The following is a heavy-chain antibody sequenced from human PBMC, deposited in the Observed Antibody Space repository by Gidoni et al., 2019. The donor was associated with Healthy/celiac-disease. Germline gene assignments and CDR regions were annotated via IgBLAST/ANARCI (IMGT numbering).Heavy chain of an antibody. CDR1: GGSISSGSYY. Sequence: QVQLQESGPGLVKPSQTLSLSCTVSGGSISSGSYYWSWIRQPAGKGLEWIGRIYTSGSTNYNPSLKSRVTISVDTSKNQFSLKLSSVTAADTAVYYCARDRHSSTSSPFDPWGQGTLVTVSS. J-gene: IGHJ5*02. D-gene: IGHD2-2*01. CDR3: ARDRHSSTSSPFDP. V-gene: IGHV4-61*02. CDR2: IYTSGST.